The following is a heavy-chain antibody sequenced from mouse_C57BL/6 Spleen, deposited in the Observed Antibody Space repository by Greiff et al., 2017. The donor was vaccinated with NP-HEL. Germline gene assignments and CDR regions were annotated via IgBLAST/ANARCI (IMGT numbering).Heavy chain of an antibody. J-gene: IGHJ2*01. D-gene: IGHD6-2*01. CDR3: ARSGGLVPYLEC. CDR2: INPSNGGT. V-gene: IGHV1-53*01. CDR1: GYTFTSYW. Sequence: QVQLQQPGTELVKPGASVKLSCKASGYTFTSYWMHWVKQRPGQGLEWMRNINPSNGGTNYNEKLKSRATLPVDKSSRTAYVHLNSLTSEDSAVYYCARSGGLVPYLECWDQGTTLTVS.